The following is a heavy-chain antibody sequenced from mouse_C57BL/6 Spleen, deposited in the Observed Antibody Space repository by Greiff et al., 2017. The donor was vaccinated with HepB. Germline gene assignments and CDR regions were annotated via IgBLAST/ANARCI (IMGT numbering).Heavy chain of an antibody. D-gene: IGHD4-1*01. CDR1: GYTFTDYY. Sequence: QVQLKQSGPELVKPGASVKISCKASGYTFTDYYINWVKQRPGQGLEWIGWIFPGSGSTYYNEKFKGKATLTVDKSSSTAYMLRSSLTSEDSAVYFCALTGTVYFDYWGQGTTLTVSS. V-gene: IGHV1-75*01. CDR2: IFPGSGST. CDR3: ALTGTVYFDY. J-gene: IGHJ2*01.